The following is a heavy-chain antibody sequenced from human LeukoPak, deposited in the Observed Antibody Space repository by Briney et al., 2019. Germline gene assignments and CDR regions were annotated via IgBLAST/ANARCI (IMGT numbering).Heavy chain of an antibody. CDR2: INHSGST. D-gene: IGHD1-14*01. CDR3: ASGDAGTYYFDY. CDR1: GGSFSGYY. V-gene: IGHV4-34*01. Sequence: SETLSLTCAVYGGSFSGYYWSWIRQPPGKGLEWIGEINHSGSTNYNPSLKSRVTISVDTSKNQFSLKLSSVTAADTAVYYCASGDAGTYYFDYWGQGTLVTVSS. J-gene: IGHJ4*02.